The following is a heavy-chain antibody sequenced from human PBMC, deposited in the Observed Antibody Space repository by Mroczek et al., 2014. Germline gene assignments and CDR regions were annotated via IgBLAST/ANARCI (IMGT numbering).Heavy chain of an antibody. J-gene: IGHJ4*02. CDR1: GFSFRNFG. CDR2: ISNDGSNK. Sequence: QLVQSGGGVVQPGRSLRLSCAASGFSFRNFGMHWVRQAPGKGLEWVTVISNDGSNKDYADSVKGRFTISRDNSKNTLYLQMNSLRAEDTAVYYCARSGLVGNDYFDSSGYYYFHYWGRGSLVTVSS. D-gene: IGHD3-22*01. V-gene: IGHV3-30*03. CDR3: ARSGLVGNDYFDSSGYYYFHY.